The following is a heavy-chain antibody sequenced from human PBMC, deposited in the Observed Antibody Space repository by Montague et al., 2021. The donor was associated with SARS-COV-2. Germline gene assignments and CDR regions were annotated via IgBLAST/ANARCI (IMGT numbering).Heavy chain of an antibody. CDR2: IYYSGST. CDR1: GGSISSYY. Sequence: SETLSLTCTVSGGSISSYYWSWIRRPSGKGLEWIGYIYYSGSTNYNPSLKSRVTISVDTSKNQFSLKLSSVTAADTAVYYCARDSHYYDSSGHFDCWGQGTLVTVSS. J-gene: IGHJ4*02. V-gene: IGHV4-59*13. D-gene: IGHD3-22*01. CDR3: ARDSHYYDSSGHFDC.